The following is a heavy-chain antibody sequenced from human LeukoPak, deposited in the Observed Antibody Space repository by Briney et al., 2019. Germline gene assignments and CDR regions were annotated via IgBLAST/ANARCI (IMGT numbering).Heavy chain of an antibody. CDR1: GGSISSSSYY. D-gene: IGHD1-26*01. Sequence: SETLCLTXTVSGGSISSSSYYWGWIRQPPGKGLEWIGSIYYSGSTHYNPSLKSRVTISVDTSKNQFSLKLSSVTAADTAVYYCARDSLMGATSLDYWGQGTLVTVSS. V-gene: IGHV4-39*01. CDR2: IYYSGST. J-gene: IGHJ4*02. CDR3: ARDSLMGATSLDY.